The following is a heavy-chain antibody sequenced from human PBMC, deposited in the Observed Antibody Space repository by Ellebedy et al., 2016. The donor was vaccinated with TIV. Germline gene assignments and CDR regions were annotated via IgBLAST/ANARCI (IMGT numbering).Heavy chain of an antibody. CDR3: VIAPAGASDY. V-gene: IGHV3-21*04. J-gene: IGHJ4*02. D-gene: IGHD6-19*01. Sequence: GESLKISCAASGFTFSNAWMNWVRQAPGKGLEWVSSISSSSSYIYYADSVKGRFTTSRDNAENSLYRQMKSLRAEDTAVYYCVIAPAGASDYWGQGTLVIVSS. CDR1: GFTFSNAW. CDR2: ISSSSSYI.